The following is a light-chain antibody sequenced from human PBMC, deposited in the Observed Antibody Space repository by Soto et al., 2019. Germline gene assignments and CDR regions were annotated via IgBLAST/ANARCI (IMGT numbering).Light chain of an antibody. CDR1: QSFRGL. CDR3: QQRHMWPIT. CDR2: DAY. V-gene: IGKV3-11*01. J-gene: IGKJ5*01. Sequence: EVVLTQSPVTLSVSPGERATISCSASQSFRGLLAWYQQKPGQAPRLLIYDAYNRATGIPPRFSGSGSGTDFTLTISSLEPEDSAVYYCQQRHMWPITFGQGTRLEIK.